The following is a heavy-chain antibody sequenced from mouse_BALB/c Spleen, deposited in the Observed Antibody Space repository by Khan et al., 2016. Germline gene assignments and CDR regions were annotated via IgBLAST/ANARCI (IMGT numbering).Heavy chain of an antibody. CDR2: INDGGSYT. Sequence: EVELVESGGGLVKPGGSLKLSCAASGFTFSDYYMYWVRQTPEKRLEWVATINDGGSYTYYPDSVKGRFTISRDNAKNNLYLQMSSLKSEDTAMYYCARAGLRRGVAYWGQGTLVTVSA. V-gene: IGHV5-4*02. CDR1: GFTFSDYY. J-gene: IGHJ3*01. CDR3: ARAGLRRGVAY. D-gene: IGHD2-4*01.